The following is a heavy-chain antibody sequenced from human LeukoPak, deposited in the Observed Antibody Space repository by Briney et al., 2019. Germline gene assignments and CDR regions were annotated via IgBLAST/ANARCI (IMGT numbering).Heavy chain of an antibody. Sequence: GGSLRLSCAASGFSFGSYGMHWVRQAPGKGLEWVSFIRYYGSNKYYADSMKGRFTISRDNSKNTLYLQMNSLRTEDTAVYYCAKNRDSSDYPRDFDYWGQGTLVTVSS. J-gene: IGHJ4*02. CDR3: AKNRDSSDYPRDFDY. CDR1: GFSFGSYG. V-gene: IGHV3-30*02. CDR2: IRYYGSNK. D-gene: IGHD6-19*01.